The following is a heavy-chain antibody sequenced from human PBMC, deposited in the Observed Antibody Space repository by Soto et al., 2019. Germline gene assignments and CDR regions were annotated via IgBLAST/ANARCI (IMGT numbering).Heavy chain of an antibody. J-gene: IGHJ6*02. CDR1: GGTFSSYA. CDR2: IIPIFGTA. CDR3: ARSNSSSTGMDV. D-gene: IGHD6-6*01. V-gene: IGHV1-69*12. Sequence: QVQLVQSGAEVKKPGSSVKVSCKASGGTFSSYAISWVRQAPGQGLEWMGGIIPIFGTANYAQKFQGRVTIPAEEATGTAYMELSSLRSEDTAVYYCARSNSSSTGMDVWGQGTTVTVSS.